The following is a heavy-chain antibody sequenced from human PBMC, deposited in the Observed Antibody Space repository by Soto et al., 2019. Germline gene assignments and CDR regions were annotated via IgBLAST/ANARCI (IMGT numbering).Heavy chain of an antibody. J-gene: IGHJ4*02. D-gene: IGHD5-18*01. Sequence: QVQLVQSGAEVKKPESSVKVSCKAPGGTFSTYAISWVRQAPGQGLEWMGGIIPMFGTANYAQRFQDRVTITADESTNTVYMELSSLRSEDTAXYFXXXXIQLWLRRINNGYSGWGQGTLVTVSS. CDR2: IIPMFGTA. V-gene: IGHV1-69*12. CDR1: GGTFSTYA. CDR3: XXXIQLWLRRINNGYSG.